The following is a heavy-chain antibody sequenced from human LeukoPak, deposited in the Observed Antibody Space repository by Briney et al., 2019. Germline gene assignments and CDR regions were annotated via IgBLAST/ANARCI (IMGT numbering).Heavy chain of an antibody. Sequence: GGSLRLACEASGFTFSHFGMHWVRQAPGKGLEWVAGIWSDATKQYYGDSVKGRFTISRDNFNKTMSLQMASLRAEDTSVYYCAQDAQRGFDYSNSLEHWGQGALVTVSS. V-gene: IGHV3-33*06. CDR1: GFTFSHFG. CDR3: AQDAQRGFDYSNSLEH. D-gene: IGHD4-11*01. J-gene: IGHJ4*02. CDR2: IWSDATKQ.